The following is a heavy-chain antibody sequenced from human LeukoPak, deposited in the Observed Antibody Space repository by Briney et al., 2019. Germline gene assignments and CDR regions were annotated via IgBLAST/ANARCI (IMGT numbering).Heavy chain of an antibody. CDR3: ARDRRIDSGYDSDAFDI. D-gene: IGHD5-12*01. CDR2: IYYSGST. V-gene: IGHV4-39*02. CDR1: GGSISSSSYY. Sequence: PSETLSLTCTVSGGSISSSSYYWGWIRQPPGKGLEWIESIYYSGSTYYNPSLKSRVTISVDTSKNQFSLKLSSVTAADTAVYYCARDRRIDSGYDSDAFDIWGQGTMVTVSS. J-gene: IGHJ3*02.